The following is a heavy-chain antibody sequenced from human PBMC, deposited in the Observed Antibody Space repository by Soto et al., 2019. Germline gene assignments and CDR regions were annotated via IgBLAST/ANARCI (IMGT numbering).Heavy chain of an antibody. V-gene: IGHV3-74*03. CDR2: TNTDGTAT. Sequence: GGSLRLSCAASGFTFSAYWMHWVRQAPGKGLVWVSRTNTDGTATTYADSVEGRFTISRDNAKNMLYLQMNSLRAEDTAVYYCTRGHYYGMDVWGQGTTVTVSS. CDR3: TRGHYYGMDV. CDR1: GFTFSAYW. J-gene: IGHJ6*02.